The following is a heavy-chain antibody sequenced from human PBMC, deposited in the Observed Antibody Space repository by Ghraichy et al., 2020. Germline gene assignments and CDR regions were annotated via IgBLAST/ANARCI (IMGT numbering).Heavy chain of an antibody. V-gene: IGHV3-7*03. CDR2: IKQDGSEK. CDR1: GFTFSRFS. CDR3: AREVILEWLLCGYYYYYYIDV. J-gene: IGHJ6*03. D-gene: IGHD3-3*01. Sequence: GESLNISCTASGFTFSRFSMSWVRQAPGKGLEWVANIKQDGSEKYYVDSVKGRFTISRDNAKKSLYLQINSLRGDDTAVYYCAREVILEWLLCGYYYYYYIDVWGKGTTVTVSS.